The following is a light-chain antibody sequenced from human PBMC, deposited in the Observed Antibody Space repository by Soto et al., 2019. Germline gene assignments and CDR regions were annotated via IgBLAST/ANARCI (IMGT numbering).Light chain of an antibody. V-gene: IGLV2-14*01. Sequence: QSALTQPASVSGSPGQSITISCTGTSSDVGGYNYVSWYQQHPGKAPKLMIYEVSNRPSGVSNRFSGSKSGKTASLTISVLQAEDEADYYCSSYTSSSTLVVFGGGTKVTVL. J-gene: IGLJ3*02. CDR2: EVS. CDR3: SSYTSSSTLVV. CDR1: SSDVGGYNY.